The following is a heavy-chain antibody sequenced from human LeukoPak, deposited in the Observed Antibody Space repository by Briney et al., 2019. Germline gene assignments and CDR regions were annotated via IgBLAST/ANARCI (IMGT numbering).Heavy chain of an antibody. CDR2: IKEDEGEK. CDR3: ARDPKWLDY. D-gene: IGHD5-12*01. J-gene: IGHJ4*02. CDR1: GFSFTIYS. V-gene: IGHV3-7*01. Sequence: GGSLRLSCAASGFSFTIYSMGWVRQAPGEGLEWVASIKEDEGEKFYVDSVKGRFTISRDNARNSLFLQMDSLRAGDTAVYYCARDPKWLDYWGQGTQVTVSS.